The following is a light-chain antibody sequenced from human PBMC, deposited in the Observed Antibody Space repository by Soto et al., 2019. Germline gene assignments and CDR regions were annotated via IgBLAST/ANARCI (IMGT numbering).Light chain of an antibody. CDR2: WAS. CDR3: QQYYGTPWT. CDR1: QSVLYSSNNKNY. Sequence: DIVMTQSPDSLAVFLGERATINCKSSQSVLYSSNNKNYLAWYQQKPGQPPKLLIYWASTRESGVPDRFSGSGSGTDFTLTISSLQAEDVAVYYCQQYYGTPWTFGQVTKVDIK. J-gene: IGKJ1*01. V-gene: IGKV4-1*01.